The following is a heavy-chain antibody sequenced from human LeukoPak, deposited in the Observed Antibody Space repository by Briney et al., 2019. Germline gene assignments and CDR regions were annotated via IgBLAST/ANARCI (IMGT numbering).Heavy chain of an antibody. CDR2: ISGSGTTI. CDR1: GLIFSTYS. V-gene: IGHV3-48*01. CDR3: ARSDGFDI. Sequence: GGSLRLSCGASGLIFSTYSMNWLRQAPGKGLEWVSYISGSGTTISYADSVKGRFTISGDNAEKSLYLQMSSLRAEDTAVYYCARSDGFDIWGQGKMVTVSS. J-gene: IGHJ3*02.